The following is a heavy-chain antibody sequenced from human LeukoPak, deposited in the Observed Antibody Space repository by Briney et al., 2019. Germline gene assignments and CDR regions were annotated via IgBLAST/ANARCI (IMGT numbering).Heavy chain of an antibody. CDR2: ISYDGSNK. V-gene: IGHV3-30-3*01. J-gene: IGHJ3*02. CDR3: ARDQVFGVVNDAFDI. Sequence: GGSLRLSCAASGFTFGSYAMHWVRQAPGKGLEWVAVISYDGSNKYYADSVKGRFTISRDNSKNTLYLQMNSLRAEDTAVYYCARDQVFGVVNDAFDIWGQGTMVTVSS. D-gene: IGHD3-3*01. CDR1: GFTFGSYA.